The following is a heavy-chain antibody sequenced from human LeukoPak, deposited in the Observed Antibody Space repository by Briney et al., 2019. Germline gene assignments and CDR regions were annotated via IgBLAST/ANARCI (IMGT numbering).Heavy chain of an antibody. Sequence: SETLSLTCTVSGGSISIYYWSWIRQPPRKGLEWIGYIYYSGSTNYNPSLKSRVTISVDTSKNQFSLKLSAVTAADTAVYYCASQTTGWYFDLWGRGTLVTVSS. CDR3: ASQTTGWYFDL. CDR1: GGSISIYY. CDR2: IYYSGST. V-gene: IGHV4-59*01. D-gene: IGHD1-1*01. J-gene: IGHJ2*01.